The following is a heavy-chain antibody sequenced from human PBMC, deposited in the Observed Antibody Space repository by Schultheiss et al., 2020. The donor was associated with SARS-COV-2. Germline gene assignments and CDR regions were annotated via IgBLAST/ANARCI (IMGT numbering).Heavy chain of an antibody. Sequence: GESLKISCAASGFTFSRNWMHWVRQAPGKGLVWVSRINSDGSIISYADSVEGRFTISRDNTKNTVYLQMNSLRAEDTAVYYCARDGLGGDWFPPLDYWGQGTLVTVSS. J-gene: IGHJ4*01. CDR1: GFTFSRNW. V-gene: IGHV3-74*01. CDR2: INSDGSII. D-gene: IGHD2-21*02. CDR3: ARDGLGGDWFPPLDY.